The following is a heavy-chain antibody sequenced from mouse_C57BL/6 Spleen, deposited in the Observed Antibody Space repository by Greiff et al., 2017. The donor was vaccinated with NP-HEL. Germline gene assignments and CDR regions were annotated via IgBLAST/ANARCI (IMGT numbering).Heavy chain of an antibody. Sequence: LVESGPELVKPGASVKISCKASGYSFTDYNMNWVKQSNGKSLEWIGVINPNYGTTSYNQKFKGKATLTVDQSSSTAYMQLNSLTSEDSAVYYCASEEDYDYGGYFDVWGTGTTVTVSS. D-gene: IGHD2-4*01. V-gene: IGHV1-39*01. CDR3: ASEEDYDYGGYFDV. CDR1: GYSFTDYN. J-gene: IGHJ1*03. CDR2: INPNYGTT.